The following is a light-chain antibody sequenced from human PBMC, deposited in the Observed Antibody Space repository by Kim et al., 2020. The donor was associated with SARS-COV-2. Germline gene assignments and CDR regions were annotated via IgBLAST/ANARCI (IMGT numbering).Light chain of an antibody. CDR3: QQYDNRLFT. CDR1: QDISNY. Sequence: DIQMTQSPSSLSASVGDRVTITCQASQDISNYLNWYQQKPGKAPKLLIYDASNLETGVPSRFSGSGSGTDFTFTISSLQPEDIATYYRQQYDNRLFTFGQGTRVEIK. V-gene: IGKV1-33*01. CDR2: DAS. J-gene: IGKJ5*01.